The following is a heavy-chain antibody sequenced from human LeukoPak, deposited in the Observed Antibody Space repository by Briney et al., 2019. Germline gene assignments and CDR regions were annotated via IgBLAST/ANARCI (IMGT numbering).Heavy chain of an antibody. V-gene: IGHV3-53*01. D-gene: IGHD1-14*01. Sequence: GGSLRLSCAASGFIVSSNYMSWVRQAPGKGLEWVSVIYSGGTTYYADSVKGRFTISRDNSKNTLYLQMNSLRAEDTAVYYCARSEKAADAFDIWGQGTMVTVSS. CDR2: IYSGGTT. CDR3: ARSEKAADAFDI. CDR1: GFIVSSNY. J-gene: IGHJ3*02.